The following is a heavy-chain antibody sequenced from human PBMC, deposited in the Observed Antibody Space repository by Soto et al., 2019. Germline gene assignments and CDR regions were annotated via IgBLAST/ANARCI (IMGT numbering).Heavy chain of an antibody. CDR3: ASDMSTT. V-gene: IGHV1-8*01. CDR1: GYTFTSHD. D-gene: IGHD2-2*01. J-gene: IGHJ5*02. Sequence: QVQLVQSGAEVKKPGASVKVSCKASGYTFTSHDINWMRQTTGQGLEWMGWMNPNSGHTNYEQNFQGTVNITRDTSISTAYMEFTNLRSEYSAIYYCASDMSTTWGQGTLVTVSS. CDR2: MNPNSGHT.